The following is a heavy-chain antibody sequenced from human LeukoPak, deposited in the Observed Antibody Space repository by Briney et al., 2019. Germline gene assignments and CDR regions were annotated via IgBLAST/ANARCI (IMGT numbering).Heavy chain of an antibody. CDR3: AKHRDYYGSGSYYKD. V-gene: IGHV3-23*01. CDR2: ISGSGGST. J-gene: IGHJ4*02. D-gene: IGHD3-10*01. CDR1: GFTFSSYA. Sequence: PGGSLRLSCAASGFTFSSYAMSWVRQAPGKGLEWVSAISGSGGSTYYADSVKGRFTISRVNCKNTLYLQINSLRAEDTAVYYCAKHRDYYGSGSYYKDWGQGTLVTVSS.